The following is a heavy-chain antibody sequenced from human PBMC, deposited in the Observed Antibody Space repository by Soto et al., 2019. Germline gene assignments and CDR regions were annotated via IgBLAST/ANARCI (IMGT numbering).Heavy chain of an antibody. Sequence: SETLSLTCAVYGGSFSGYYWSWIRQPPGKGLEWIGEINHSGSTNYNPSLKSRVTISVDTSKNQFSLKLSSVTAADTAVYYCARGRVRYSSSYNWFDPWGQGTLVTVSS. CDR2: INHSGST. CDR1: GGSFSGYY. J-gene: IGHJ5*02. V-gene: IGHV4-34*01. CDR3: ARGRVRYSSSYNWFDP. D-gene: IGHD6-6*01.